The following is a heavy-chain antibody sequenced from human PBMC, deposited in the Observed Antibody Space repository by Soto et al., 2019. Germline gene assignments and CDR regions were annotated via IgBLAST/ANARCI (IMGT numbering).Heavy chain of an antibody. Sequence: QVQLVQSGAEVKKPGASVKVSCKASGYTFTSYAMHWVRQAPGQRLEWMGWINAGNGNTKYSQKFQGRVTVTRDTSASTAYMELNSLRSEDTGVYYCARGASPLIDYWGQGTLVTVSS. CDR3: ARGASPLIDY. D-gene: IGHD1-26*01. CDR1: GYTFTSYA. CDR2: INAGNGNT. V-gene: IGHV1-3*01. J-gene: IGHJ4*02.